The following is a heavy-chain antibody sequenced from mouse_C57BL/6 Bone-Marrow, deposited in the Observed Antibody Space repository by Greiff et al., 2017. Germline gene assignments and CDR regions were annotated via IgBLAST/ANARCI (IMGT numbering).Heavy chain of an antibody. V-gene: IGHV5-2*01. CDR1: EYEFPSHD. CDR3: ARPFITTVVAPFDY. Sequence: EVKLVESGGGLVQPGESLKLSCESNEYEFPSHDMSWVRKTPEKRLELVAAINSDGGSTYYPDTMERRFIISRDNTKKTLYLQMSSLRSEDTALYDCARPFITTVVAPFDYWGQGTTLTVSS. D-gene: IGHD1-1*01. J-gene: IGHJ2*01. CDR2: INSDGGST.